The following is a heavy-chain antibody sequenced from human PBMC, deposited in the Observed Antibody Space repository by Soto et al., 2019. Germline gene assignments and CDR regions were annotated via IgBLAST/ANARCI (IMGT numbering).Heavy chain of an antibody. D-gene: IGHD3-22*01. CDR1: GYTFTSYG. CDR3: ARVPDSSGYYLVRWFGP. Sequence: QVQLVQSGAEVKKPGASVKVSCKASGYTFTSYGISWVRQAPGQGLERMGWISAYNGNTNYAQKLQGRVTMTTDTAPSQAYMVLRSLRSDDTGVYYCARVPDSSGYYLVRWFGPWGQGTLVTVSS. CDR2: ISAYNGNT. V-gene: IGHV1-18*01. J-gene: IGHJ5*02.